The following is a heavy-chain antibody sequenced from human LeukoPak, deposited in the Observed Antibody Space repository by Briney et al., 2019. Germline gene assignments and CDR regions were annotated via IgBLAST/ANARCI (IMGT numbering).Heavy chain of an antibody. Sequence: ASVKVSCKASGHTFTSYAMHWVRQAPGQGLEWMGWINAGNGNTKYSQEFQGRVTITRDTSASTAYMELSRLRSDDTAVYYCARESRFDPWGQGTLVTVSS. CDR2: INAGNGNT. CDR1: GHTFTSYA. CDR3: ARESRFDP. J-gene: IGHJ5*02. V-gene: IGHV1-3*01.